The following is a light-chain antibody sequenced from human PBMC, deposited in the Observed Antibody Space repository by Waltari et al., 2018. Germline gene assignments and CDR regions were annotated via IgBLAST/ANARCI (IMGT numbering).Light chain of an antibody. CDR2: DVS. Sequence: QSALTQPASVSGSPGQSITISCTGTSSDVGAYNFVSWYQQHPGKAPKLMIFDVSKRPSGVSNRFSGSKSGNTASLTISGLQAEDEADYYCISYTSSSTWVFGGGTKLTVL. V-gene: IGLV2-14*01. J-gene: IGLJ3*02. CDR3: ISYTSSSTWV. CDR1: SSDVGAYNF.